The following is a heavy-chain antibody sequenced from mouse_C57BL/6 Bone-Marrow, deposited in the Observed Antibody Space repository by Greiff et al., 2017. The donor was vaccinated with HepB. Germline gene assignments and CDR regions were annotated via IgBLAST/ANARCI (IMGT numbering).Heavy chain of an antibody. Sequence: VQLQQSDAELVKPGASVKISCKVSGYTFTDHTIHWMKQRPEQGLEWIGYIYPRDGSTKYNEKFKGKATLTADKSSSTAYMQLNSLTSEDSAVYFCASPLRQLSLPYYAMDYWGQGTSVTVSS. CDR2: IYPRDGST. D-gene: IGHD3-2*02. J-gene: IGHJ4*01. CDR1: GYTFTDHT. V-gene: IGHV1-78*01. CDR3: ASPLRQLSLPYYAMDY.